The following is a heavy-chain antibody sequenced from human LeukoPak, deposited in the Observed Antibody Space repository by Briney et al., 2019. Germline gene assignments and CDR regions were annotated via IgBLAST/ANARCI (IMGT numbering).Heavy chain of an antibody. CDR3: AKYGSGSYYNGLY. J-gene: IGHJ4*02. V-gene: IGHV3-23*01. Sequence: GSLRLSCAASGFTFSSYAMTWVRQAPGKGLQWVSTISVSGENTYYADSVKGQFTISRDISKSTLYLQMNSLRDEDTAVYYCAKYGSGSYYNGLYWGQGTLVTVSS. D-gene: IGHD3-10*01. CDR2: ISVSGENT. CDR1: GFTFSSYA.